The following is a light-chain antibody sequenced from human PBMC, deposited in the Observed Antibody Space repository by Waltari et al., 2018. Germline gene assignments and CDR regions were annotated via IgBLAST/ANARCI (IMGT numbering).Light chain of an antibody. CDR1: NPNTGNHY. J-gene: IGLJ2*01. Sequence: QSVLTQPPSVSAAPGQKVTISCSGSNPNTGNHYVSWSQQLPETAPKHLVYDDAKRPSGIPDRFSGSKSGTSATLGITGLQTGDEAVYYCGTWDINLSAVVFGGGTKLTVL. CDR2: DDA. CDR3: GTWDINLSAVV. V-gene: IGLV1-51*01.